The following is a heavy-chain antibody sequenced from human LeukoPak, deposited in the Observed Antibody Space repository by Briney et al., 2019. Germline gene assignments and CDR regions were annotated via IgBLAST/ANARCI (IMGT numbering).Heavy chain of an antibody. D-gene: IGHD1-20*01. CDR3: AKALLTGTYYYYAMDV. V-gene: IGHV3-30*18. CDR1: GFTFSSYG. J-gene: IGHJ6*02. Sequence: PGRSLRLSCAASGFTFSSYGMHWVRQAPGKGLEWVAVISYDGSNKYYADSVKGRFTISRDNSKNTLYLQMNSLRAEDTAVYHCAKALLTGTYYYYAMDVWGQGTTVTVSS. CDR2: ISYDGSNK.